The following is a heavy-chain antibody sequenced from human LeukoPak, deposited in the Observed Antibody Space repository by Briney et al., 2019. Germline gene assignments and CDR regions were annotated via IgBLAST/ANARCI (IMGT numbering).Heavy chain of an antibody. Sequence: PGGSLRLSCAASKSTFSNYEMNWVREAPEKGLVWVSRINSDGSSTTYADTVKGRFTIYRDNAKNTLYVQINRLRAEDTAVYYCARDNWGIDYWGRGTLVTVSS. J-gene: IGHJ4*02. V-gene: IGHV3-74*03. CDR2: INSDGSST. CDR1: KSTFSNYE. D-gene: IGHD7-27*01. CDR3: ARDNWGIDY.